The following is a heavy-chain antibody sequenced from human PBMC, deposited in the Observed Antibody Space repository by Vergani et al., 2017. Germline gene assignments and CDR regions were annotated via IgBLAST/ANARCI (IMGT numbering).Heavy chain of an antibody. Sequence: QLQLQESGPGLVKPSATLSLTCSVSGASIRSSNYYWGWIRQPPGQGVEWIASIYYSGSTYYNPSLKSRVPISVDTSKNQFSLKLSSVTAADTSVYYCARDRGGSPPDNYYYMDVWGKGTTVTVSS. CDR1: GASIRSSNYY. D-gene: IGHD1-26*01. V-gene: IGHV4-39*07. CDR2: IYYSGST. J-gene: IGHJ6*03. CDR3: ARDRGGSPPDNYYYMDV.